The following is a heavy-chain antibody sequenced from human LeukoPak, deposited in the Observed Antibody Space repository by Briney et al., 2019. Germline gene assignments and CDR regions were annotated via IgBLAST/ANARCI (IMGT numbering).Heavy chain of an antibody. J-gene: IGHJ4*02. Sequence: GGSLRLSCAASGFTFSDYYMSWIRQAPGKGLEWIAYVSSSSTYTNYAGSVKGRFTVSRDNAKNSVFLQMNSLRAEDTAIYYCATSRMWYHFDYLGQGTLVTVSS. V-gene: IGHV3-11*03. CDR2: VSSSSTYT. D-gene: IGHD2-15*01. CDR3: ATSRMWYHFDY. CDR1: GFTFSDYY.